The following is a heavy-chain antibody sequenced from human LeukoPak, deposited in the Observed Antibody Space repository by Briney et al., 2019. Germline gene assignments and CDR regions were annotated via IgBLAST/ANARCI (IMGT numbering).Heavy chain of an antibody. D-gene: IGHD3-9*01. J-gene: IGHJ4*02. Sequence: PSETLSLTCTVSGYSISSGYYWGWIRQPPGKGLEWIGSIYHSGSTYYNPSLKSRVTISVDTSKNQFSLKLSSVTAADTAVYYCASWGLRYSDYWGQGTLVTVSS. CDR2: IYHSGST. CDR1: GYSISSGYY. V-gene: IGHV4-38-2*02. CDR3: ASWGLRYSDY.